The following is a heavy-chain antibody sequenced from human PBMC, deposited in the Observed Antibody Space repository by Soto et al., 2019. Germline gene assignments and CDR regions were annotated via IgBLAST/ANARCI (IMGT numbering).Heavy chain of an antibody. D-gene: IGHD3-3*01. CDR3: ASLEMTGY. CDR1: GYTLSSNY. J-gene: IGHJ4*02. Sequence: QVQLVQSGAEVKKPGASVKVSCKASGYTLSSNYMVWVRQAPGQGLEWMGIINTSGGSTDYAQKFQGRLTMTRDTSTNTVYMELSSLRSEDTAVYYCASLEMTGYWGQGTQVTVSS. CDR2: INTSGGST. V-gene: IGHV1-46*01.